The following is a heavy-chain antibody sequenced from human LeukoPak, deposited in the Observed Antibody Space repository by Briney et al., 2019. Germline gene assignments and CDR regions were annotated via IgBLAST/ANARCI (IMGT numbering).Heavy chain of an antibody. CDR1: GDTFSSFA. Sequence: SVKVSCKASGDTFSSFAFSWVRQAPGQGLEWMGRIVATFGTAKYAQKFQGRVTITTDESTNTAHMELSSLRSEDTAVYYCASHYGSYFDFWGQGTLVTVSS. J-gene: IGHJ4*02. D-gene: IGHD3-10*01. CDR3: ASHYGSYFDF. CDR2: IVATFGTA. V-gene: IGHV1-69*05.